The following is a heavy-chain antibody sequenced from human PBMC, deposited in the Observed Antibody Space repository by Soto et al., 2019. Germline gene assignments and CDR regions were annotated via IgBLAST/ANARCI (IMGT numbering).Heavy chain of an antibody. Sequence: QVQLVESGGGVVQPGRSLRLSCAASGFIFNRFGMHWVRQAPGKGLEWVAVISYDGNNKFYEDSVKGRFTISRDNDQNXLYLQMNSLRPEDTAMYYCAKAVDISVRGVPPSDYWGQGTLVTVSS. CDR2: ISYDGNNK. J-gene: IGHJ4*02. D-gene: IGHD3-10*02. V-gene: IGHV3-30*18. CDR3: AKAVDISVRGVPPSDY. CDR1: GFIFNRFG.